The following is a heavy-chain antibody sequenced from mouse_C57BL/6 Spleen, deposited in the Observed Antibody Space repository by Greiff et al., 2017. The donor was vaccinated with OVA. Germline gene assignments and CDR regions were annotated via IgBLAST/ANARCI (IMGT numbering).Heavy chain of an antibody. Sequence: QVQLQQPGAELVRPGSSVKLSCKASGYTFTSYWMHWVKQRPIQGLEWIGNIDPSDSETHYNQKFKDKATLTVDKSSSTAYMQLSSLTSEDSAVYDCARGIFYYGSSLRWYFDVWGTGTTVTVSS. V-gene: IGHV1-52*01. J-gene: IGHJ1*03. CDR2: IDPSDSET. CDR3: ARGIFYYGSSLRWYFDV. D-gene: IGHD1-1*01. CDR1: GYTFTSYW.